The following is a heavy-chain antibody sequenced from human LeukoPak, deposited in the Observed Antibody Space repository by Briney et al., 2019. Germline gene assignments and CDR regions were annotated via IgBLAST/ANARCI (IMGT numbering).Heavy chain of an antibody. Sequence: ASVKVSCKASGYTFTGYYMHWVRQAPGKGLEWMGGFDPEDGETIYAQKFQGRVTMTEDTSTDTAYMELSSLRSEDTAVYYCATDPLDYWGQGTLVTVSS. J-gene: IGHJ4*02. V-gene: IGHV1-24*01. CDR2: FDPEDGET. CDR1: GYTFTGYY. CDR3: ATDPLDY.